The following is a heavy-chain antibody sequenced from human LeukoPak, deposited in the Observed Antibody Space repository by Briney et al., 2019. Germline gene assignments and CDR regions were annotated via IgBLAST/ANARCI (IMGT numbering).Heavy chain of an antibody. J-gene: IGHJ5*02. Sequence: SETLSLTCTVSGGSISSSSYYWDWIRQPPGKGLEWIGSIYYSGSTYYNPSLKSRVTISVDTSKNQFSLKLSSVTAADTAVYYCARAVTMIRGVYGQNWFDPWGHGALVTVSS. V-gene: IGHV4-39*07. CDR2: IYYSGST. D-gene: IGHD3-10*01. CDR1: GGSISSSSYY. CDR3: ARAVTMIRGVYGQNWFDP.